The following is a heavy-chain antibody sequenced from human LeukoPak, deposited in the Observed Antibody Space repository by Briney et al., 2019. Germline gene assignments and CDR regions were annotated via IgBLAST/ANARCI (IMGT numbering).Heavy chain of an antibody. CDR1: GYTFTGYY. D-gene: IGHD1-1*01. Sequence: ASVEVSCKASGYTFTGYYMHWVRQAPGQGLEWMGWINPNSGGTNYAQKFQGRVTMTRDTSISTAYMELSRLRSDDTAVYYCAMREGQRGWFDPWGQGTLVTVSS. J-gene: IGHJ5*02. CDR2: INPNSGGT. V-gene: IGHV1-2*02. CDR3: AMREGQRGWFDP.